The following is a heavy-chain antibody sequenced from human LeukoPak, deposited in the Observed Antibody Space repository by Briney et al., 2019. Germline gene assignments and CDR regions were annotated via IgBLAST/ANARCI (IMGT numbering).Heavy chain of an antibody. J-gene: IGHJ3*02. CDR1: GFTFNSYE. Sequence: PGGSLRLSCAASGFTFNSYEMNWVRQAPGKGLEWVSYIRSGGSTINYADSVKGRFTISRDNAKNTLYLQMNSLRAEDTAIYYCARDRHDGLWAFGIWGQGTMGTVSS. CDR3: ARDRHDGLWAFGI. CDR2: IRSGGSTI. V-gene: IGHV3-48*03. D-gene: IGHD2-21*01.